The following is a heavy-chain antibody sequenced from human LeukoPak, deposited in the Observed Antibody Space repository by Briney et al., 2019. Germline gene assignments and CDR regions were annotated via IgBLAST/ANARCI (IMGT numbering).Heavy chain of an antibody. CDR2: IRPDGSNE. J-gene: IGHJ3*02. Sequence: GESLKISCKGSGYIFYSYWIAWVRQAPGKGLEWVAFIRPDGSNEYYAASVRGRFAISRDNSQNTLHLQMNSLRLEDTAVYYCVKDWGVLPDYTADGFDIWGPGTMVTVSS. CDR1: GYIFYSYW. D-gene: IGHD3-10*01. V-gene: IGHV3-30*02. CDR3: VKDWGVLPDYTADGFDI.